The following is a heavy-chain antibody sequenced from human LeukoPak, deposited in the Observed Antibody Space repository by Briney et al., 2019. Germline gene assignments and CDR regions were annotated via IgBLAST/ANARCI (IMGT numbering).Heavy chain of an antibody. J-gene: IGHJ4*02. CDR3: TTEGELWLSFDY. Sequence: GGSLRLSCAASGFTFSNAWMSWVRQAPGKGLEWVGRIKSKTDGGITDYAAAVKGRFTISRDDSKNTLYLQMNRLKTEDTAVYYCTTEGELWLSFDYWGQGTLVTVSS. CDR1: GFTFSNAW. V-gene: IGHV3-15*01. D-gene: IGHD3-16*01. CDR2: IKSKTDGGIT.